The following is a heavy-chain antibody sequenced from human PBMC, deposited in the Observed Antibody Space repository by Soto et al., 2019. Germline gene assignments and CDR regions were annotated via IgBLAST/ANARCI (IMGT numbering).Heavy chain of an antibody. Sequence: EVQLLESGGGLVQPGGSLRLSCVASGFSFSGYAMSWVRQAPGKGLVWVSSMTATGVSIYYADSVRGRFTISRDNSKNTLYLQMSSLRADDTATYYCAKDSIPYSSSYDLDHWGRGALVTVSS. V-gene: IGHV3-23*01. CDR3: AKDSIPYSSSYDLDH. D-gene: IGHD6-6*01. CDR1: GFSFSGYA. J-gene: IGHJ4*02. CDR2: MTATGVSI.